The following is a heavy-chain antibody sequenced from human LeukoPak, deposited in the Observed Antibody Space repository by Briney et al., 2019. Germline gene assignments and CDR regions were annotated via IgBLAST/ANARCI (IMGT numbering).Heavy chain of an antibody. J-gene: IGHJ4*02. CDR2: IIPIFGTA. V-gene: IGHV1-69*05. Sequence: VASVKVSCKASGGTFGSYAISWVRQAPGQGLEWMGRIIPIFGTANYAQKFQGRVTITTDESTSTAYMELSSLRSEDTAVYYCARAPGYSGYADFDYWGQGTLVTVSS. CDR1: GGTFGSYA. CDR3: ARAPGYSGYADFDY. D-gene: IGHD5-12*01.